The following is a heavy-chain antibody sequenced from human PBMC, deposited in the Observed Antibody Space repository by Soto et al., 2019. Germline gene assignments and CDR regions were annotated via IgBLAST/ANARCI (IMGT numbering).Heavy chain of an antibody. J-gene: IGHJ3*02. V-gene: IGHV4-30-4*01. D-gene: IGHD5-18*01. CDR1: GGSISSGEYF. CDR2: IYYSGST. CDR3: AGVLQLWLNAFDI. Sequence: QVQLQESGPGLVKPSQTLSLTCTVSGGSISSGEYFWSWIRQPPGKGLEWIAYIYYSGSTYYNPSLKSRVTISVDTSKNQFSLKLSSVTAADTAVYYCAGVLQLWLNAFDIWGQGTMVTVS.